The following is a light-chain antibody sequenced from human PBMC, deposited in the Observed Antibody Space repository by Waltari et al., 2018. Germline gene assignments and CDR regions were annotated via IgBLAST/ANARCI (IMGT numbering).Light chain of an antibody. CDR3: QQRRNWPPYT. Sequence: EIVLTQSPATLSLSPGERATLSCRASQSVSSYLAWYQQKPGQAPRLLIYDASNRATGIPARFICSGSGTDFTFTISCLGAEDFAVYYCQQRRNWPPYTVGQGTKLGIK. CDR1: QSVSSY. J-gene: IGKJ2*01. CDR2: DAS. V-gene: IGKV3-11*01.